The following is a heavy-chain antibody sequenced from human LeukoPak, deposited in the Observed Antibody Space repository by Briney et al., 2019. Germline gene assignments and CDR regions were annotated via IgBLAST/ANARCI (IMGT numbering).Heavy chain of an antibody. D-gene: IGHD3-10*01. CDR2: ISYDGSNK. V-gene: IGHV3-30-3*01. CDR1: GFTFSSYA. Sequence: GGSLRLSCAASGFTFSSYAMHWVRQAPGKGLEWVAVISYDGSNKYYADSVKGRFTIPRDNSKNTLYLQMNSLRAEDTAVYYCARDLPGRITMVRGVINPYYYYYMDVWGKGTTVTVSS. CDR3: ARDLPGRITMVRGVINPYYYYYMDV. J-gene: IGHJ6*03.